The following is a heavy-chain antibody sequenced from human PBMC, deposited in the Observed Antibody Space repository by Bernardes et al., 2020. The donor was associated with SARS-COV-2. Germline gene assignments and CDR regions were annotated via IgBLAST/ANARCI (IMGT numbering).Heavy chain of an antibody. CDR3: ARAWRLEDPCDY. Sequence: SETLSLTCTVSGGSISSYYWSWIRQPPGKGLEWIGYIYYSGSTNYNPSLKSRVTISVDTSKNQFSLKLSSVTAADTAVYYCARAWRLEDPCDYWGQGTLVTVSS. CDR2: IYYSGST. CDR1: GGSISSYY. V-gene: IGHV4-59*01. J-gene: IGHJ4*02. D-gene: IGHD2-21*01.